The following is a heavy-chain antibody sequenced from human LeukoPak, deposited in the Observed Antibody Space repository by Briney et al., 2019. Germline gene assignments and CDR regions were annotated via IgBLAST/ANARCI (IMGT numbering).Heavy chain of an antibody. J-gene: IGHJ4*02. CDR2: INHSGST. Sequence: PSETLSLTCAVYGGSFSGYYWSWIRQPPGKGLEWIGEINHSGSTNYNPSLKSRDTISVDTSKNQFSLKLSSVTAANTAVYYCARGSTPPRYSSSPTGFDYWAKRSASRYSSSPTGFDYWGQGTLVTVSS. D-gene: IGHD6-13*01. CDR1: GGSFSGYY. V-gene: IGHV4-34*01. CDR3: ARGSTPPRYSSSPTGFDYWAKRSASRYSSSPTGFDY.